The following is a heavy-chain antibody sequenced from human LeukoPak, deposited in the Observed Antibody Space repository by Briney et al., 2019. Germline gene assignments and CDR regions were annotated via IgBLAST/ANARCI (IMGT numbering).Heavy chain of an antibody. V-gene: IGHV3-48*01. CDR3: ARGRMATSLFDY. J-gene: IGHJ4*02. CDR1: GFTFSNFA. D-gene: IGHD5-12*01. CDR2: ISSGGTTI. Sequence: GGSLRLSCEASGFTFSNFAMNWVRQAPGKGLEWISFISSGGTTISHADSVRGRFTISRDNARNSLFLQMNSLRVEDTAVYYCARGRMATSLFDYWGQGTLVTVSS.